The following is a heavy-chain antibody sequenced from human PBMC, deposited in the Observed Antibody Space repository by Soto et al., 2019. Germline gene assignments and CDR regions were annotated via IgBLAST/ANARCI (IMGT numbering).Heavy chain of an antibody. D-gene: IGHD4-17*01. CDR2: IIPIFGTA. J-gene: IGHJ5*02. Sequence: QVQLVQSGAAVKKPGSSVKVSCKASGGTFSSYAISWVRQAPGQGLEWMGGIIPIFGTANYAQKLQGRVTITADESTSTAYMELSSLRSEDTAVYYCARRATVTKMPGWFDPWGQGTLVTVSS. CDR1: GGTFSSYA. V-gene: IGHV1-69*12. CDR3: ARRATVTKMPGWFDP.